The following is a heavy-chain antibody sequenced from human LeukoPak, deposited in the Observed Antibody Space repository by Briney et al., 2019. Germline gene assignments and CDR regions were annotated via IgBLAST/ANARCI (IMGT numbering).Heavy chain of an antibody. CDR2: INSKSRYI. Sequence: GGSLRLSGAASGFTFRSYSMNGVRKAPGKGLKWVSSINSKSRYIYYADSLKGRFTISRDNGKNSEYLQMNSLRAEDTAVYFCARADSSSSRLDCWGQGTLVTVSS. V-gene: IGHV3-21*01. CDR3: ARADSSSSRLDC. J-gene: IGHJ4*02. D-gene: IGHD6-6*01. CDR1: GFTFRSYS.